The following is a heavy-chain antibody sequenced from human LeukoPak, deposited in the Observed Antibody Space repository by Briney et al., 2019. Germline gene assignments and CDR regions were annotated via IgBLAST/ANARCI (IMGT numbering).Heavy chain of an antibody. CDR1: GGSISSYY. J-gene: IGHJ4*02. Sequence: SETLSLTCTVSGGSISSYYWSWIRQPPGKGLEWIGYIYYSGSTNYNPSLKSRVTISVDTSKNQFSLKLSSVTAADTAVYYCARAREGGEWEFDYWGQGTLVTVSS. CDR2: IYYSGST. CDR3: ARAREGGEWEFDY. D-gene: IGHD1-26*01. V-gene: IGHV4-59*01.